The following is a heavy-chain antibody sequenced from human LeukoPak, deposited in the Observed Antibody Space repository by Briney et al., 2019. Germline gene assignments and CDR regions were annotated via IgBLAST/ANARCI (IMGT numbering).Heavy chain of an antibody. CDR1: GFTFSSYS. CDR2: IRYDGSNK. V-gene: IGHV3-30*02. Sequence: GGSLRLSCAASGFTFSSYSMHWVRQAPGKGLEWVAFIRYDGSNKYYADSVKGRLTISRDNSKNTLYLQMNTLRAEDTAIYYCAKNESCVSGSCFDYWGQGTLVTVSS. J-gene: IGHJ4*02. D-gene: IGHD1-26*01. CDR3: AKNESCVSGSCFDY.